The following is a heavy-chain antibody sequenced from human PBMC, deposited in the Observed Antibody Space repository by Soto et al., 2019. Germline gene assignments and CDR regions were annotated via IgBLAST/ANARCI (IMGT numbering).Heavy chain of an antibody. Sequence: EVQLLESGGGLVQPGGSLRLSCAASGFTFSSYAMSWVRQAPGKGLEWVSAISGSGGSTYYADSVKGRFTISRDNSKNTLYLQMNSLRAEDTAVYYCAKPGAGFAIFGVVTYYFDYWGQGTLVTVSS. D-gene: IGHD3-3*01. CDR3: AKPGAGFAIFGVVTYYFDY. J-gene: IGHJ4*02. CDR1: GFTFSSYA. V-gene: IGHV3-23*01. CDR2: ISGSGGST.